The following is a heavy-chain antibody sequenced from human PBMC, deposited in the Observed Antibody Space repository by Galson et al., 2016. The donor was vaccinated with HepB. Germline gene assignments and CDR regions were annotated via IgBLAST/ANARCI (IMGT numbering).Heavy chain of an antibody. V-gene: IGHV3-33*01. CDR2: IWYDGSNK. CDR1: GFTFSSYG. J-gene: IGHJ4*02. CDR3: ASGIVATSDY. D-gene: IGHD5-12*01. Sequence: SLRLSCAASGFTFSSYGMHWVRQAPGKGLEWVAVIWYDGSNKYYADSVKGRFTISRDNSKNTLYLQMNSLRAEDTAVYYCASGIVATSDYWGRGTLVTFSS.